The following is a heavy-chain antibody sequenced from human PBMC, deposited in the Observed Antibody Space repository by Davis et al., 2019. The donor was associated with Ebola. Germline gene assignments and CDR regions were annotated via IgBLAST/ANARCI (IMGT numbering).Heavy chain of an antibody. D-gene: IGHD3-22*01. V-gene: IGHV3-30*03. J-gene: IGHJ4*02. CDR3: ARRLDYDDSSDGY. Sequence: GESLKIPCAASGFTFSTHGMHWVRQAPGQGLEWVAVISYHGSHEYYADSVKGRFTISRDNSKNMLYLQMNSLRAEDTAVYYCARRLDYDDSSDGYWGQGTLVTVSS. CDR1: GFTFSTHG. CDR2: ISYHGSHE.